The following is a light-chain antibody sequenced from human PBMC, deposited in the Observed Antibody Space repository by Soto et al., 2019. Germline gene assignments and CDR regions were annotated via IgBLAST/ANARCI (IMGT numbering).Light chain of an antibody. CDR3: QQYGRSPGLFT. CDR2: GAS. J-gene: IGKJ3*01. CDR1: QSVSSNY. Sequence: EIVLTQSPGTLSLSPGERATLSCRASQSVSSNYLAWYQQKPGQAPRLLIYGASSRATGIPDRFSGSGSGTDFTLTISRLELEDFAVYYCQQYGRSPGLFTFGPGTKVD. V-gene: IGKV3-20*01.